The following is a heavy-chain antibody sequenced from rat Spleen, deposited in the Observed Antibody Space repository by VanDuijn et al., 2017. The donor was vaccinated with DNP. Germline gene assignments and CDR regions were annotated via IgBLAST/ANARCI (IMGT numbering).Heavy chain of an antibody. Sequence: QVQLQQSGAELAKPGSSVKISCKASGYTFTSYYISWIKQTTRQGLEYIGFINTGSGSTNYNEKFKGKATLTVDKSSSTAFMQLSSLTPDDSAVYYCAREGIAAIDYWGQGVMVTVSS. V-gene: IGHV1-43*01. CDR1: GYTFTSYY. CDR2: INTGSGST. J-gene: IGHJ2*01. CDR3: AREGIAAIDY. D-gene: IGHD1-2*01.